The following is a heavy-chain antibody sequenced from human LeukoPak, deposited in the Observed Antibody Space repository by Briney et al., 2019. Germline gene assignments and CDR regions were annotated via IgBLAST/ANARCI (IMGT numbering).Heavy chain of an antibody. CDR2: IIPILGIA. Sequence: SVKVSCKASGGTFSSYAISWVRQAPGQGLEWMGRIIPILGIANYAQNFQGRVTITADKSTSTAYMELSSLRSEDTAVYYCARGGYSSGWYNIEDYWGQGTLVTVSS. V-gene: IGHV1-69*04. CDR1: GGTFSSYA. CDR3: ARGGYSSGWYNIEDY. D-gene: IGHD6-19*01. J-gene: IGHJ4*02.